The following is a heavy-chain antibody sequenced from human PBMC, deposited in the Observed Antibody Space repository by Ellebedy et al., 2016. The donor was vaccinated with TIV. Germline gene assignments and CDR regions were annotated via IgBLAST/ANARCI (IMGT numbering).Heavy chain of an antibody. J-gene: IGHJ4*02. V-gene: IGHV4-59*08. Sequence: MPSETLSLTCTVSGGSISSYYWSWIRQPPGKGLEWIGYIYYSGSTNYNPSLKSRVTISVDTSKNQFSLKLSSVTAADTAVYYCARHSTYSGSYGYWGQGTLVTVSS. CDR2: IYYSGST. CDR1: GGSISSYY. D-gene: IGHD1-26*01. CDR3: ARHSTYSGSYGY.